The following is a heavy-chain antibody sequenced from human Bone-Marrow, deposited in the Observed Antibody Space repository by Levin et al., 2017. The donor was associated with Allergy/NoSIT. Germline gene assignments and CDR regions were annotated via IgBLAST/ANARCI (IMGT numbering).Heavy chain of an antibody. CDR1: GFTFSRYS. Sequence: GGSLRLSCAASGFTFSRYSMNWVRQAPGKGLEWVSSISSDSKVIYYADSVRGRFTVSRDNVRTAVFLHMNSLRAEDTAVYFCAREEYTSSSLYWGQGILVTVSS. CDR3: AREEYTSSSLY. V-gene: IGHV3-21*01. CDR2: ISSDSKVI. D-gene: IGHD6-6*01. J-gene: IGHJ4*02.